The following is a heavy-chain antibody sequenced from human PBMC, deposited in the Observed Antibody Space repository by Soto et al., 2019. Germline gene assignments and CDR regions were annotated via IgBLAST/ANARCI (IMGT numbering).Heavy chain of an antibody. D-gene: IGHD3-3*01. CDR2: IYYSGST. Sequence: TCTVSGGSISSYYWSWIRQPPGKGLEWIGYIYYSGSTNYNPSLKSRVTISVDTSKNQFSLKLSSVTAADTAVYYCARYYDFWSGRYFDYWGQGTPVTVSS. CDR3: ARYYDFWSGRYFDY. V-gene: IGHV4-59*01. CDR1: GGSISSYY. J-gene: IGHJ4*02.